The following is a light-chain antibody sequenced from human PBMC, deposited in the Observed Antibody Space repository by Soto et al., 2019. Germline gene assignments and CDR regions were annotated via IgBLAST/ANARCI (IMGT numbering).Light chain of an antibody. CDR2: GAS. CDR3: QQYHNWPRT. J-gene: IGKJ1*01. Sequence: EVVMAQSPATLSVSPGEGATLSCRASQTVSSSLAWYQQKPGQAPRLLIYGASTRATGIPARFSGSGSGTEFTLAISSLQSEDFAVHYCQQYHNWPRTFGQGTKV. CDR1: QTVSSS. V-gene: IGKV3-15*01.